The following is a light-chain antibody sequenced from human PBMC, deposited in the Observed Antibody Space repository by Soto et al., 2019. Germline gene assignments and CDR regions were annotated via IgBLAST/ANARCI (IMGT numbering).Light chain of an antibody. CDR1: QSVSSSY. Sequence: EIVLTQSPGTLYLSLAERATLSCRASQSVSSSYLAWYQQKPGQAPRLLIYGASSRATGIPDRFSGSGSGTDFTLTISRLEPEDFSVYHCQQYGSSVTFGPGTKVDIK. J-gene: IGKJ3*01. CDR2: GAS. CDR3: QQYGSSVT. V-gene: IGKV3-20*01.